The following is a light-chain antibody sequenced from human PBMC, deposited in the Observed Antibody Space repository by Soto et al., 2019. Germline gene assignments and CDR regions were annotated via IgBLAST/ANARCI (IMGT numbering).Light chain of an antibody. V-gene: IGLV2-14*01. Sequence: QSVLTQPASVSGSPGQSITISCTGTSSDIGGYNYVSWYQQHPGKAPKVMIYEVSNRSSGVSNRFSGSKSGNTASLTISVRQADDDADYYCSSYTRSSTWVFGGGTKVTVL. CDR2: EVS. J-gene: IGLJ3*02. CDR1: SSDIGGYNY. CDR3: SSYTRSSTWV.